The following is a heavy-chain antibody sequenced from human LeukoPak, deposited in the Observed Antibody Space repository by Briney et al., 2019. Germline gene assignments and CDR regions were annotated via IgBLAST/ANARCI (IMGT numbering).Heavy chain of an antibody. D-gene: IGHD3-3*01. Sequence: SVKVSCKASGGTFSSYAISWVRQAPGQGLEWMGGIIPIFGTANYAQKFQGRVTITTDESTSTAYMELSSLRSEDTAVYYCASGGSDYDFWSGYYDYWGQGTLVTVSS. V-gene: IGHV1-69*05. J-gene: IGHJ4*02. CDR1: GGTFSSYA. CDR2: IIPIFGTA. CDR3: ASGGSDYDFWSGYYDY.